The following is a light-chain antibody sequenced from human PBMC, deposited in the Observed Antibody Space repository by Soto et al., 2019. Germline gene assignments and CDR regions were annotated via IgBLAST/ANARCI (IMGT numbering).Light chain of an antibody. CDR1: QGISNY. CDR2: AAS. CDR3: QNYNSAPFI. V-gene: IGKV1-27*01. Sequence: DIQMTQSPSSLSASVGDRVIITCRASQGISNYLAWYQQKPGKVPKLLIYAASTLQSGVQSRFSGSGSRTDFTLTISSLQPEDVASYYCQNYNSAPFIFGAGTNVQLK. J-gene: IGKJ4*01.